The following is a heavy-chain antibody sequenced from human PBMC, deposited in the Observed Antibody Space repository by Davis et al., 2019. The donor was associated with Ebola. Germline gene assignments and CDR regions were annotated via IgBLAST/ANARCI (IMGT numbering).Heavy chain of an antibody. CDR1: GFTFTSYA. Sequence: GESLKISCAASGFTFTSYAMSWVRQAPGKGLEWVSAISDTGGSTYYGDSVKGRFTISRDNSKNTLYLQMNTLRAEDTAVYYCAKVESGYFDWLPVSYGMDVWGQGTTVTVSS. D-gene: IGHD3-9*01. CDR2: ISDTGGST. J-gene: IGHJ6*02. V-gene: IGHV3-23*01. CDR3: AKVESGYFDWLPVSYGMDV.